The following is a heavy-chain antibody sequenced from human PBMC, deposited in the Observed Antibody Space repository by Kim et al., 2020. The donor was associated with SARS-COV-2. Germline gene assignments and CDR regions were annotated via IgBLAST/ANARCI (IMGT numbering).Heavy chain of an antibody. CDR1: GGSISSGGYY. D-gene: IGHD3-3*01. V-gene: IGHV4-31*03. CDR3: ARAITIFGVVISYLDY. CDR2: IYYSGST. J-gene: IGHJ4*02. Sequence: SETLSLTCTVSGGSISSGGYYWSCIRQHPGKCLEWIGYIYYSGSTYYNPSLKSRVTISVDTSKNQFSLKLSSVTAAGTAVYYCARAITIFGVVISYLDYWGQGTLVTVSS.